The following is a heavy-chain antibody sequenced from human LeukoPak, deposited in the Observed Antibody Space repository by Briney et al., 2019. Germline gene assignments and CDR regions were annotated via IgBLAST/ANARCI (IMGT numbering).Heavy chain of an antibody. CDR3: ARAPYCGGDCYYYYGMDV. J-gene: IGHJ6*02. CDR1: GFTFSSYE. V-gene: IGHV3-48*03. Sequence: GGSLRLSCAASGFTFSSYEMNWVRQAPGKGLGWVSYISSSGSTIYYADSVKGRFTISRDNAKNSLYLQMNSLRAEDTAVYYCARAPYCGGDCYYYYGMDVWGQGTTVTVSS. D-gene: IGHD2-21*02. CDR2: ISSSGSTI.